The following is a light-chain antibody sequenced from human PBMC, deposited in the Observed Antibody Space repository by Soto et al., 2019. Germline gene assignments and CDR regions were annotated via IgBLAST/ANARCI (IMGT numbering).Light chain of an antibody. Sequence: EIVMTQSPGTLSLSPGERATLSCRASQSVNSYLAWYQQKPGQAPRLLIYGASSRATGIPDRFSGSGSGTDFTLTISRLEPEDFAVYYCQQYGSSGTFGQGTKVDIK. CDR3: QQYGSSGT. V-gene: IGKV3-20*01. CDR1: QSVNSY. CDR2: GAS. J-gene: IGKJ1*01.